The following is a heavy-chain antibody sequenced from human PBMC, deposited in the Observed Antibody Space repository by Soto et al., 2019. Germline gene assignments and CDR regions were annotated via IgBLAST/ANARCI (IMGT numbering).Heavy chain of an antibody. J-gene: IGHJ6*03. V-gene: IGHV3-7*01. D-gene: IGHD6-13*01. CDR3: ARDVSSSWYRTYYYYYYMDV. CDR2: MNQDGGEK. Sequence: GGSLRLSCAASGFTFSSYWMSWVRQAPGKGLEWVANMNQDGGEKYYVDSVKGRFTISIDNAKNSLYLQMNSLRAEDTAIYYCARDVSSSWYRTYYYYYYMDVWGTGTTVTVSS. CDR1: GFTFSSYW.